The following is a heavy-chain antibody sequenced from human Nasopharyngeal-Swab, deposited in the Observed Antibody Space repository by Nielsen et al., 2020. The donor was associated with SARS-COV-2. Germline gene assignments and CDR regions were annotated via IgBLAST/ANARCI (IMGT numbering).Heavy chain of an antibody. V-gene: IGHV3-15*07. J-gene: IGHJ4*02. Sequence: WSRQPPGKGLEWVGRIKSKTDGWTTDYAAPVKGRFTISRDDSKNTLYLQMNSLKTEDTAVYYCTTDLGSSVFDYWGQGTLVTVSS. CDR2: IKSKTDGWTT. CDR3: TTDLGSSVFDY. D-gene: IGHD7-27*01.